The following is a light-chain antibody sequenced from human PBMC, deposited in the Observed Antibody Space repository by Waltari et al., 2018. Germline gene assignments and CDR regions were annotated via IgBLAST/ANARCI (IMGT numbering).Light chain of an antibody. CDR3: ASFISGSTSSVL. CDR1: SSDIGAFNY. J-gene: IGLJ3*02. V-gene: IGLV2-14*03. CDR2: DVT. Sequence: QSALTQPASVSGSPGQSITISCTGTSSDIGAFNYVSWYQQHPGKAPKVLIYDVTNRPSGVSYSFSGAKSGNTASRTISGLQAEDEAYYHCASFISGSTSSVLFGGGTKLTVL.